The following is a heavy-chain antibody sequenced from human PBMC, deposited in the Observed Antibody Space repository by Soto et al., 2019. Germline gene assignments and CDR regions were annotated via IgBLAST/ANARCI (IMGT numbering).Heavy chain of an antibody. J-gene: IGHJ4*02. Sequence: GGSLRLSCAASGFIFDNYAMNWVRQAPGKGLEWISTISGGGGATYYADSVKGRFTISGDSSKSTVYLQMHSLRAEDTAIYYSAKIKQGYFDYGGQETQVTVSS. V-gene: IGHV3-23*01. CDR1: GFIFDNYA. CDR3: AKIKQGYFDY. CDR2: ISGGGGAT.